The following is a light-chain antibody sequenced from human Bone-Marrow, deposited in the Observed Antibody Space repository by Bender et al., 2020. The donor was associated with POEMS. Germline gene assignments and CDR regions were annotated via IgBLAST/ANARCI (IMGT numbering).Light chain of an antibody. CDR2: DVS. J-gene: IGLJ3*02. CDR1: SSDIGVYNY. Sequence: QSALTQPASVSGSPGQSITIPCAGTSSDIGVYNYVSWYKHHPGKAPKLLIYDVSERPSGVPDRFSGSKSGTSASLAISGLRSEDEADYYCSAWDDSLSGPVFGGGTKLTVL. V-gene: IGLV2-14*03. CDR3: SAWDDSLSGPV.